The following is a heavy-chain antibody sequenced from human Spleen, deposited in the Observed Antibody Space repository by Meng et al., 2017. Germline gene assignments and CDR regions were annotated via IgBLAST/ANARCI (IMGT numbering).Heavy chain of an antibody. J-gene: IGHJ5*02. D-gene: IGHD3-10*01. CDR2: IIPIFGTA. CDR3: ARGKVSMVRGVLNWFDP. CDR1: GYTFSDYY. Sequence: GQRVPSGVEVKKPGASVQVSCKASGYTFSDYYIHWVRQAPGQGLEWMGGIIPIFGTANYAQKFQGRVTITTDESTSTAYMELSSLRSEDTAVYYCARGKVSMVRGVLNWFDPWGQGTLVTVSS. V-gene: IGHV1-69*01.